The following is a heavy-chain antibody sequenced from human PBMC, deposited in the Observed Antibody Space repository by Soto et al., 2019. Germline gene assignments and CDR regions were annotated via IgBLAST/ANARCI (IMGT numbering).Heavy chain of an antibody. V-gene: IGHV3-73*02. CDR3: TNTVTDTGYYYYGMDV. Sequence: EVQLVESGGGLVQPGGSLKLSCAASGFTFSGSAMHWVRQASGKGLEWVGRIRSKANSYATAYAASVKGRFTISRDDSKNTAYLQMNSLKTEDTAVYYCTNTVTDTGYYYYGMDVWGQGTTVTVSS. CDR2: IRSKANSYAT. J-gene: IGHJ6*02. CDR1: GFTFSGSA. D-gene: IGHD4-4*01.